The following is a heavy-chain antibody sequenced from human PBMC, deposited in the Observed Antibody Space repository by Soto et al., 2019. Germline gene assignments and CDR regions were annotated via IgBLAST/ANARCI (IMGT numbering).Heavy chain of an antibody. CDR1: GGTFSSYA. V-gene: IGHV1-46*01. Sequence: ASVKVSCKASGGTFSSYAISWVRQAPGQGLEWMGIINPSGGSTSYAQKFQGRVTMTRDTSTSTVYMELSSLRSEDTAVYYCARVDTQGVFGVVIDSWFDPWGQGTLVTVSS. J-gene: IGHJ5*02. D-gene: IGHD3-3*01. CDR2: INPSGGST. CDR3: ARVDTQGVFGVVIDSWFDP.